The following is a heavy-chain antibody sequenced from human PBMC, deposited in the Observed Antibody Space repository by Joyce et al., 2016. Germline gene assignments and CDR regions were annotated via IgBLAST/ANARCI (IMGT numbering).Heavy chain of an antibody. CDR3: ARHRSSMIVVVGAFDI. CDR1: GGSISSSSYY. V-gene: IGHV4-39*01. Sequence: QLQLQESGPGLVKPSETLSLTCTVSGGSISSSSYYWGWIRQPPGKGLAWIGCIYYSGSPDNHPSLRSRVTISVDTSKNHFSLKLNSVTAADTAVYYCARHRSSMIVVVGAFDIWGQGTMVTVSS. J-gene: IGHJ3*02. D-gene: IGHD3-22*01. CDR2: IYYSGSP.